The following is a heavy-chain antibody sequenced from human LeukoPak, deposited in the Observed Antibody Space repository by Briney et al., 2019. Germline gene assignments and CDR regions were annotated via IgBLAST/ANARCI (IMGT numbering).Heavy chain of an antibody. CDR2: IYYTGNT. J-gene: IGHJ4*02. Sequence: SETLSLTCAVSGVSITTFYWSWIRQSPGKGLEWIGYIYYTGNTNYNPSLKSRVTISVDTSKNQFSLNLNSVTAADTAVYYCARAPFSIAARPLFDYWGQGTLVTVSS. V-gene: IGHV4-59*01. D-gene: IGHD6-6*01. CDR1: GVSITTFY. CDR3: ARAPFSIAARPLFDY.